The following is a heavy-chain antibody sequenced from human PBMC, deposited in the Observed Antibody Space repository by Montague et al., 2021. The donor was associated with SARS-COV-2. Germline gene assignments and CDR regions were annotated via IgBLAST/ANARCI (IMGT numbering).Heavy chain of an antibody. CDR2: ISYSGAT. CDR1: GGSISGRF. V-gene: IGHV4-59*08. D-gene: IGHD3-3*01. J-gene: IGHJ4*01. CDR3: ARQQGLSGSGVVRLMELDI. Sequence: SETLSLTCTVSGGSISGRFWSWIRQTPGKGLEWIGYISYSGATSSNPSLKSRVTLLVDTAVNQFPLKMRSVTAADTAIYYCARQQGLSGSGVVRLMELDIWGHGALVTVSP.